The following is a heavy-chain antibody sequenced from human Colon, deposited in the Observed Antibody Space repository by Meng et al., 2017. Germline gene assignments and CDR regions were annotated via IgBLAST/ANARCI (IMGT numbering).Heavy chain of an antibody. J-gene: IGHJ4*02. CDR1: CGSVSSGSYY. D-gene: IGHD3-22*01. CDR2: IYYSGST. V-gene: IGHV4-61*01. CDR3: ARGASDYDFDY. Sequence: QVQLQESGPGLVRPSETLSLTCTVSCGSVSSGSYYWSWIRQPPGKGLEWIGYIYYSGSTNYNPSLKSRVTISVDTSKNQFSLKLSSVTAADTAVYYCARGASDYDFDYWGQGTLVTVSS.